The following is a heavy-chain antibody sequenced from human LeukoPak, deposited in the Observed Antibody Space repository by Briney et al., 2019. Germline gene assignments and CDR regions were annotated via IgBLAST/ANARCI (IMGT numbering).Heavy chain of an antibody. CDR1: GFTFSSYG. CDR3: ARGGYCSSTSCYRPGFDP. V-gene: IGHV3-23*01. D-gene: IGHD2-2*01. CDR2: ISGSGGST. J-gene: IGHJ5*02. Sequence: GGSLRLSCAASGFTFSSYGMSWVRQAPGKGLEWVSAISGSGGSTYYADSVKGRFTISRDNSKNTLYLQMNSLRAEDTAVYYCARGGYCSSTSCYRPGFDPWGQGTLVTVSS.